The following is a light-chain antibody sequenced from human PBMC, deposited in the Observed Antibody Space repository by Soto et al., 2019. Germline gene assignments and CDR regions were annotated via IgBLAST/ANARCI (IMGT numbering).Light chain of an antibody. J-gene: IGKJ1*01. V-gene: IGKV3-11*01. CDR2: DSS. Sequence: IVLTQPPATLSLSPGERATLSFRTSQSVRSYLPWYQQNPVQAPKLLIYDSSNGATGIPARFRGSGSGTDFTLTISSLVPEDSAVYYCQQRSNWPWTFGEGTKVDIK. CDR3: QQRSNWPWT. CDR1: QSVRSY.